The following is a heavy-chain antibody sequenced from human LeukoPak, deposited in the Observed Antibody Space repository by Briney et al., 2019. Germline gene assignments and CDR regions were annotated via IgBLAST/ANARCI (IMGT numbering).Heavy chain of an antibody. Sequence: GASVKVSCKASGGTFSSYAISWVRQAPGQGLEWMGGIIPIFGTANYAQKFQGRVTITADESTSTAYMELSSLRSEDTAVYYCASCLDSGSYYFDYWGQGTLVTASS. D-gene: IGHD1-26*01. CDR1: GGTFSSYA. CDR2: IIPIFGTA. CDR3: ASCLDSGSYYFDY. J-gene: IGHJ4*02. V-gene: IGHV1-69*13.